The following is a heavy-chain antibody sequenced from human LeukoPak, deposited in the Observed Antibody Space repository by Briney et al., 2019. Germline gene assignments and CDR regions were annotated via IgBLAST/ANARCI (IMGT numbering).Heavy chain of an antibody. CDR1: GFVFRSYW. V-gene: IGHV3-74*01. D-gene: IGHD2-15*01. Sequence: GGSLRLSCAASGFVFRSYWMYWVRQAPGKGLVYVSRINNDGTGTTFADSVKGRFTISRDNTKNTMYLQMNRLRAEDTAVYYCARGGAYHAFDIWGQGTMVTVSS. CDR3: ARGGAYHAFDI. J-gene: IGHJ3*02. CDR2: INNDGTGT.